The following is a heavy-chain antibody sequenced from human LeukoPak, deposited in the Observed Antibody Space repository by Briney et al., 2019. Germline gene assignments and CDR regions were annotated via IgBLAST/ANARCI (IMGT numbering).Heavy chain of an antibody. CDR3: ARDGYYDYVWGSYPTTFDY. Sequence: HPGGSLRLSCAASGFTFSSYAMSWVRQAPGKGLEWVSAISGSGGSTYYADSVKGRFTISRDNAKNSLYLQMNSLRAEDTAVYYCARDGYYDYVWGSYPTTFDYWGQGTLVTVSS. D-gene: IGHD3-16*01. J-gene: IGHJ4*02. CDR2: ISGSGGST. V-gene: IGHV3-23*01. CDR1: GFTFSSYA.